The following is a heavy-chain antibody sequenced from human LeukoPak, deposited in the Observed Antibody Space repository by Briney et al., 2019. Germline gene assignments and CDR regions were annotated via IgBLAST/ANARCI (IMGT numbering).Heavy chain of an antibody. Sequence: GGSLRLSCAASGFTFSSYWMSWVRQAPGKGLEWVANIKQDGSEKYYVDSVKGRFTISRDNAKNSLYLQMNSLRAEDTAVYYCAKDRPHVVIAYYFDYWGQGTLVTVSS. J-gene: IGHJ4*02. V-gene: IGHV3-7*03. CDR3: AKDRPHVVIAYYFDY. CDR1: GFTFSSYW. CDR2: IKQDGSEK. D-gene: IGHD3-22*01.